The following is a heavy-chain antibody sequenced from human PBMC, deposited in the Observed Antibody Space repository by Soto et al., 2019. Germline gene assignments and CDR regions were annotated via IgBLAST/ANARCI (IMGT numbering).Heavy chain of an antibody. J-gene: IGHJ6*02. CDR1: GFTFSSYG. CDR3: ARDSMGYDGSGSDYYGMDV. D-gene: IGHD3-10*01. Sequence: QVQLVESGGGVVQPGRSLRLSCAASGFTFSSYGMHWVRQAPGKGLEWVAGIWYDGSNKYYADSVKGRFTISRDNSKNTLYVQMNSLRAEDTAVDYCARDSMGYDGSGSDYYGMDVWGQGTTVTVAS. V-gene: IGHV3-33*01. CDR2: IWYDGSNK.